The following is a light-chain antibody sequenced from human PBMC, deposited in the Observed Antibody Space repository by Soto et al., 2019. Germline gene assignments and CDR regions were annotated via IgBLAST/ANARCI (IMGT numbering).Light chain of an antibody. CDR1: QSISRG. J-gene: IGKJ5*01. CDR3: QQYDIWPPIT. Sequence: EIVMTQSPATLSVSPGERATLSCRASQSISRGLAWYQQKPGQAPSLLIYDSSTRATGIPARFSGSGSGTEFTLTNRSLQSEDFAFYYCQQYDIWPPITFGQGTRLEIK. CDR2: DSS. V-gene: IGKV3-15*01.